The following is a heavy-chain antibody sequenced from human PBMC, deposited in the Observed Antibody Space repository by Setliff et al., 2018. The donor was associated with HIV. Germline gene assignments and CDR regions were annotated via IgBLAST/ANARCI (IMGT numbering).Heavy chain of an antibody. CDR2: ISAYNGNT. J-gene: IGHJ2*01. D-gene: IGHD4-17*01. Sequence: ASVKVSCKASGYTFTSYGISWVRQAPGQGLEWMGWISAYNGNTNYAQKVQGRVTMTTDTSTSTAYMELRSLRSDDTAVYYCARDLGVYGDHWRGRGCFDLWGRGTLVTVSS. CDR3: ARDLGVYGDHWRGRGCFDL. V-gene: IGHV1-18*01. CDR1: GYTFTSYG.